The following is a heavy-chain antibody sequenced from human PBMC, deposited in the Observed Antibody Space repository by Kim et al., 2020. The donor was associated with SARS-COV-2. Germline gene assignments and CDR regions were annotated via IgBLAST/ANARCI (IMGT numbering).Heavy chain of an antibody. V-gene: IGHV3-53*01. CDR1: GFTVSSNY. CDR2: IYSGGST. J-gene: IGHJ4*02. CDR3: AREYGDYGFDY. Sequence: GGSLRLSCAASGFTVSSNYMSWVRQAPGKGLEWVSVIYSGGSTYYADSVMGRFTISRDNSKNTLYLQMNSLRAEDTAVYYCAREYGDYGFDYWGQGTLVTVSS. D-gene: IGHD4-17*01.